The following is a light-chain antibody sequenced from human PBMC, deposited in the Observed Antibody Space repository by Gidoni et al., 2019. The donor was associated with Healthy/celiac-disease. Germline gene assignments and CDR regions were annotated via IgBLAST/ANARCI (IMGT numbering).Light chain of an antibody. V-gene: IGKV3-20*01. CDR2: GAC. J-gene: IGKJ4*01. CDR1: QSVSSSY. Sequence: DIVLTPPPGTLSSSPGERATLACRASQSVSSSYLAWYQQKPGQAPRRLISGACSWATGIPDRFSGSGSGTDFTLTIRRLEPEDFAVYYCQQYGSSPLTFGGGTKVEIK. CDR3: QQYGSSPLT.